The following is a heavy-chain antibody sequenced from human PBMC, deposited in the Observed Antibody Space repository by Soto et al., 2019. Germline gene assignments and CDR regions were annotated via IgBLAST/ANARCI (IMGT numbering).Heavy chain of an antibody. V-gene: IGHV4-34*01. Sequence: PSETLSLTCAVYGGSFSCYYWSWIRQPPGKGLEWIGEINHSGSTNYNPSLKSRVTISVDTSKNQFSLKLSSVTAADTAVYYCARGLPMTTVVKGGNGDYWGQGTLVTVSS. D-gene: IGHD4-17*01. CDR3: ARGLPMTTVVKGGNGDY. J-gene: IGHJ4*02. CDR1: GGSFSCYY. CDR2: INHSGST.